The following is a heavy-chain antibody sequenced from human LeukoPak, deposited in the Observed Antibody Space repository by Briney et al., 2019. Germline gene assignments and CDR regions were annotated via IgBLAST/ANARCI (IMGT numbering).Heavy chain of an antibody. J-gene: IGHJ4*02. V-gene: IGHV4-34*01. CDR1: GVAFSGYS. D-gene: IGHD4-17*01. CDR2: INHSGST. CDR3: ARISELMTTVTYFDY. Sequence: TSETLSLTCAVYGVAFSGYSWSWIRQPPGKGLEWIGEINHSGSTNYNPSLKSRVTISVDTSKNQFSLKLSSVTAADTAVYYCARISELMTTVTYFDYWGQGTLVTVSS.